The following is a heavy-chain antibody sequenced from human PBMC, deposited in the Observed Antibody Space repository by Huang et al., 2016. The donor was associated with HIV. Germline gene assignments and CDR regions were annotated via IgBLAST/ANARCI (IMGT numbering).Heavy chain of an antibody. Sequence: VQLVLFGAEMKKSGSSVKVSCKSSGGTVSSFSFTWVRQAPGHGLEWVVGAVPLQDTTGLAKEFGARVTLTADESANPAFMVLRGLTCKNADVNCCAGGVDDGNGGFDVWGQGTLVTV. CDR3: AGGVDDGNGGFDV. CDR2: AVPLQDTT. D-gene: IGHD1-1*01. CDR1: GGTVSSFS. V-gene: IGHV1-69*13. J-gene: IGHJ4*02.